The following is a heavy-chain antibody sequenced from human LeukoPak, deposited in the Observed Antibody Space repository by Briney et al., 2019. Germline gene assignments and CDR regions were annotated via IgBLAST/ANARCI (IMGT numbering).Heavy chain of an antibody. CDR1: GFIFSNVR. CDR2: IKTETDGGTT. CDR3: TTVMYTSSWSLFMDV. V-gene: IGHV3-15*01. Sequence: GGSLRLSCAASGFIFSNVRMSWVRQAPGKGLEWVGHIKTETDGGTTEYAAPVKGRFTISRDDSKGTVYLQMNSLKTEDTAVYYCTTVMYTSSWSLFMDVWGKGTTVTVSS. D-gene: IGHD6-13*01. J-gene: IGHJ6*03.